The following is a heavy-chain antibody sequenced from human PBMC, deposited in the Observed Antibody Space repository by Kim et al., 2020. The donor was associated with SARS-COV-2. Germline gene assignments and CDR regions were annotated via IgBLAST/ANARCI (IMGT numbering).Heavy chain of an antibody. CDR1: GFTFTGYA. CDR3: MQGGWGWLWDH. J-gene: IGHJ4*02. CDR2: IDGSDGTT. D-gene: IGHD2-21*01. V-gene: IGHV3-23*01. Sequence: GGSLRLSCTTSGFTFTGYAMSWVRQAPGKGLEWVSSIDGSDGTTYYVDSVKGRFTISRDNSKNTLYLQMNSLRADDTAVYYCMQGGWGWLWDHWGQGT.